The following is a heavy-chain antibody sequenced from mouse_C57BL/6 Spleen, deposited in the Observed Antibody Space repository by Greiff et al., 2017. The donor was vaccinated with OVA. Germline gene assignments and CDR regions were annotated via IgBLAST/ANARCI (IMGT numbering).Heavy chain of an antibody. CDR3: ARGYSNYLYYFDY. J-gene: IGHJ2*01. CDR2: IYPGSGST. D-gene: IGHD2-5*01. Sequence: VQLQQPGAELVKPGASVKMSCKASGYTFTSYWITWVKQRPGQGLEWIGDIYPGSGSTNYNEKFKSKATLTVDTSSSTAYMQLSSLTSEDSAVYYCARGYSNYLYYFDYWGQGTTLTVSS. V-gene: IGHV1-55*01. CDR1: GYTFTSYW.